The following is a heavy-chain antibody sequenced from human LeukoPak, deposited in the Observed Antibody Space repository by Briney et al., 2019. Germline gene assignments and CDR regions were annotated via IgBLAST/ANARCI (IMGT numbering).Heavy chain of an antibody. CDR2: INHSGST. Sequence: PSETLSLTCTVSGGSISSGGYYWSWIRQPPGKGLEWIGEINHSGSTNYNPSLKSRVTISVDTSKNQFSLKLSSVTAADTAVYYCARTLGDYDLGYFDYWGQGTLVTVSS. J-gene: IGHJ4*02. V-gene: IGHV4-39*07. CDR1: GGSISSGGYY. CDR3: ARTLGDYDLGYFDY. D-gene: IGHD4-17*01.